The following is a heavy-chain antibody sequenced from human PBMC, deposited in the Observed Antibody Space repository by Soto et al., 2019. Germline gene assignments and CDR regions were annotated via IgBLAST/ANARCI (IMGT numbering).Heavy chain of an antibody. CDR1: GFTFSNVW. Sequence: EAQLVESGGCWVKPGGSLRLSCPASGFTFSNVWMHWVRQAPGKGLEWVGHIKSKIDSETTDYAAPVKGRFSISIDDSKNALYLQMNSLKTEDTAVYYCTHLALKYVRGWYDFSDCGQGTLVTVSS. V-gene: IGHV3-15*07. CDR2: IKSKIDSETT. D-gene: IGHD3-3*01. J-gene: IGHJ4*02. CDR3: THLALKYVRGWYDFSD.